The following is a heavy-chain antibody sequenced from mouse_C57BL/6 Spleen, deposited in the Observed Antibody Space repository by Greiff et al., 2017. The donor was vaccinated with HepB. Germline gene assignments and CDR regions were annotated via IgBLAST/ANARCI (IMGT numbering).Heavy chain of an antibody. V-gene: IGHV1-80*01. Sequence: VQLQQSGAELVKPGASVKISCKASGYAFSSYWMNWVKQRPGKGLEWIGQIYPGDGDTNYNGKFKGKATLTADKSSSTAYMQLSSLTSEDSAVYFCARRVSTMVTTYYFDYWGQGTTLTVSS. CDR1: GYAFSSYW. D-gene: IGHD2-2*01. CDR2: IYPGDGDT. J-gene: IGHJ2*01. CDR3: ARRVSTMVTTYYFDY.